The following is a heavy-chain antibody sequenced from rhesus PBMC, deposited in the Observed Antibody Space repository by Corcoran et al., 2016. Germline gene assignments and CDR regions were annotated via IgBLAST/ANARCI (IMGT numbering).Heavy chain of an antibody. CDR1: GYSISSGYG. CDR3: ARIQRVQFKHWYFDL. J-gene: IGHJ2*01. CDR2: IDVSSGST. V-gene: IGHV4-127*01. D-gene: IGHD5-24*01. Sequence: QVQLQESGPGLEKPSETLSLTCAVSGYSISSGYGWSWIRQPPGKGREWIGCIDVSSGSTNSTPSLKCRVTISKDTSKNQFSLKLTSVTAADTAVYYCARIQRVQFKHWYFDLWGPGTPITISS.